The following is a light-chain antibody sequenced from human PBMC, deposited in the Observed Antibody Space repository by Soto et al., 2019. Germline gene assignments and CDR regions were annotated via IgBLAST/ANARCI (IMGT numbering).Light chain of an antibody. V-gene: IGKV3-20*01. CDR2: AAS. CDR1: QGISSL. J-gene: IGKJ1*01. CDR3: QQYGSSPAT. Sequence: EIVLTQSPATLSVSPGARAPLFCRASQGISSLLAWYQQKPGQAPRLLIYAASTRAAGIPARFSGSGSGTDFTLTISRLEPEDFAVYFCQQYGSSPATFGQGTKVDIK.